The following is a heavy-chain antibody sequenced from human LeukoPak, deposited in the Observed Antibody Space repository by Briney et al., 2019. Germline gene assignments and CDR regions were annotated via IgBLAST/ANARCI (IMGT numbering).Heavy chain of an antibody. CDR3: ARDRSQWLEQSAFDI. V-gene: IGHV1-2*02. Sequence: ASVKVSCKASGYTFTGYYTHWVRQAPGQGLEWMGWINPNSGGTNYAQKFQGRVTMTRDTSISTAYMELSRLRSDDTAVYYCARDRSQWLEQSAFDIWGQGTMVTVSS. CDR2: INPNSGGT. CDR1: GYTFTGYY. D-gene: IGHD6-19*01. J-gene: IGHJ3*02.